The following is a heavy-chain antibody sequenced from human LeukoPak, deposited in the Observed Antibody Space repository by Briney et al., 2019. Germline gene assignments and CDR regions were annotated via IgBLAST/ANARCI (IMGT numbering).Heavy chain of an antibody. CDR1: GYTFTSYY. Sequence: ASVKVSCKATGYTFTSYYMHCVRQAPGQGLEWMGIINPSGGSTSYAQKFQGRVTMTRDMSTSTVYMELSSLRSEDTAVYYCARVSDIDFWSGQTYDYWGQGTLVTVSS. CDR3: ARVSDIDFWSGQTYDY. J-gene: IGHJ4*02. CDR2: INPSGGST. V-gene: IGHV1-46*01. D-gene: IGHD3-3*01.